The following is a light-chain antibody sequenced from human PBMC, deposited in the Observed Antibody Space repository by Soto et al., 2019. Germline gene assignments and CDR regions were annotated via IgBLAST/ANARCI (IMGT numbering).Light chain of an antibody. Sequence: QAVVTQPPSASGTPGQRVTISCSGSSSNIGSNTVNWYQQLPGTAPNLLIYSNNQRPSGVPDRFSGSKSGTSASLAISGLQYEDEADYYCAAWDDSLNGVVFGGGTKLTVL. V-gene: IGLV1-44*01. J-gene: IGLJ2*01. CDR1: SSNIGSNT. CDR3: AAWDDSLNGVV. CDR2: SNN.